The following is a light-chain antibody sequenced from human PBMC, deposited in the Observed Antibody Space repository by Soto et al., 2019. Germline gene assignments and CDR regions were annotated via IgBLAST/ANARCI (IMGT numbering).Light chain of an antibody. CDR2: DNN. CDR3: GTWDSSLSVVI. CDR1: SSNIGNNY. V-gene: IGLV1-51*01. Sequence: QSVLTQPPSVSAAPGQRVTISCSGSSSNIGNNYVSWYQQLPGTAPKLLMYDNNKRPSGIPDRFSGSKSDTSATLGITGLQTGDEADYYCGTWDSSLSVVIFGGGTKLTVL. J-gene: IGLJ2*01.